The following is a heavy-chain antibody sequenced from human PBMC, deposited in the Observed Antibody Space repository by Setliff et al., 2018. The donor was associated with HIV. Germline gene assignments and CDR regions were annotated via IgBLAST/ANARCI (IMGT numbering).Heavy chain of an antibody. CDR1: GGSISSHY. Sequence: SETLSLTCTVSGGSISSHYWTWIRQPPGKGLEWIGYISYSGSTSYNPSLKSRVTISVDTSKNQFSLKLSSVTASDTAVYYCARSPERGYDSDWFDPWGLGTLVTVSS. D-gene: IGHD5-12*01. J-gene: IGHJ5*02. V-gene: IGHV4-59*11. CDR3: ARSPERGYDSDWFDP. CDR2: ISYSGST.